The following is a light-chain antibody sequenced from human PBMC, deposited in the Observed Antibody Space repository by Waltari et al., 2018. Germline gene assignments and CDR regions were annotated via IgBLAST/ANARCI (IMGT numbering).Light chain of an antibody. V-gene: IGKV3D-15*01. CDR3: EQYNNLPPWT. CDR2: GAS. Sequence: EIVMTQSPATLSVSLGERATLSCRATQSVSRNLAWYQQKPGQAPRLLIYGASTSATGIPARFSGSGSGTEFTLTISSLQSKDFAVYYCEQYNNLPPWTFGQGTKVEIK. CDR1: QSVSRN. J-gene: IGKJ1*01.